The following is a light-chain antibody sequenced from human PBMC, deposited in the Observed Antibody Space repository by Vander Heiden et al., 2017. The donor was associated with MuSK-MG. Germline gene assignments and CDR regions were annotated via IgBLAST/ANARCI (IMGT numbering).Light chain of an antibody. CDR3: QQYGSSPNT. Sequence: EIELTQSPGPLSLSPGDRATLSCRASQSVSSTYLAWYQQKPGQAPRLLIYGASSRDTGIPDRFSGSGPGTDFTLTISRLEPEDFAVYYCQQYGSSPNTFGQGTKLXIK. J-gene: IGKJ2*01. CDR2: GAS. CDR1: QSVSSTY. V-gene: IGKV3-20*01.